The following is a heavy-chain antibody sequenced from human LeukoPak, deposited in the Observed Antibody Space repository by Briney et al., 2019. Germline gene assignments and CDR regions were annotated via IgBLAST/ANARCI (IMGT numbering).Heavy chain of an antibody. D-gene: IGHD6-13*01. CDR3: ARKGAAAADYYYYYYMDV. J-gene: IGHJ6*03. Sequence: GGSLRLSCAASGFTFSSYSMNWVRQAPGKGLEWVSSISSSSSYIYYADSVKGRFTISRDNAKNSLYLQMNSLRAEDTAVYYCARKGAAAADYYYYYYMDVWGKGTTVTVSS. CDR1: GFTFSSYS. CDR2: ISSSSSYI. V-gene: IGHV3-21*01.